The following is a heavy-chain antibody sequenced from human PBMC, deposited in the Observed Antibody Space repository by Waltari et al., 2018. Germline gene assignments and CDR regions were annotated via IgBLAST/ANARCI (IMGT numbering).Heavy chain of an antibody. Sequence: QVQVVESGGGVVQPGRSLGLSCKAAEFTFSYYALHWVRQAPGKGLEWVAVISYNGRNIYYADSVKGRFTISRDNSKQTLYMQMNSLRPEDTAVYYCARDYCDRTNCHGMDVWGQGTTVTVSS. V-gene: IGHV3-30*04. CDR2: ISYNGRNI. D-gene: IGHD3-22*01. J-gene: IGHJ6*02. CDR1: EFTFSYYA. CDR3: ARDYCDRTNCHGMDV.